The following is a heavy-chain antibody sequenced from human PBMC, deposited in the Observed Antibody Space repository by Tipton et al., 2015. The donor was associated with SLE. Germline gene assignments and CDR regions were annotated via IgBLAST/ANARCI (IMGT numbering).Heavy chain of an antibody. CDR2: IYTNENT. J-gene: IGHJ4*02. Sequence: TLSLTCTVSGGSISSYYWSWIRQPAGGGLEWIGRIYTNENTNYNPSLKSRVTISVDMSKNQFPLRMSSVTAADTAVYYCARYDGGNHAFDYWGQGTLVTVSS. D-gene: IGHD4-23*01. CDR3: ARYDGGNHAFDY. V-gene: IGHV4-4*07. CDR1: GGSISSYY.